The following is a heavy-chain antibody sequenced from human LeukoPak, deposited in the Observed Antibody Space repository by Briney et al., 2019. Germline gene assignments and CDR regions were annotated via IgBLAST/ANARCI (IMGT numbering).Heavy chain of an antibody. CDR3: ARVSAGYSSGWSDY. CDR1: GFTFSSYA. V-gene: IGHV3-64*01. J-gene: IGHJ4*02. Sequence: GGSLRLSCAASGFTFSSYAMHWVRQAPGKGLEYVSAISSNGGSTYYANSVKGRSTISRDNSKNTLYLQMGSLRAEDMAVYYCARVSAGYSSGWSDYWGQGTLVTVSS. CDR2: ISSNGGST. D-gene: IGHD6-19*01.